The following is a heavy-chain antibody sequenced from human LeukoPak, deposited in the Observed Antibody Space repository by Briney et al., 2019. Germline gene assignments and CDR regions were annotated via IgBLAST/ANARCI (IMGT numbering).Heavy chain of an antibody. Sequence: PGGALRLSCAASGFTVSSNYMSWVRQAPGKGLEWVSVIYSGGSTYYADYVKGRFTISRDNSKNTLYLQMNSLRAEDTAVYYCASTSVYYYYYYGMDVWGQGTTVTVSS. V-gene: IGHV3-53*01. J-gene: IGHJ6*02. CDR3: ASTSVYYYYYYGMDV. CDR2: IYSGGST. CDR1: GFTVSSNY. D-gene: IGHD2-2*01.